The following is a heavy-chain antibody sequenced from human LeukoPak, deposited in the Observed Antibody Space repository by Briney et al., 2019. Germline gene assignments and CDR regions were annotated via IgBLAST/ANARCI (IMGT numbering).Heavy chain of an antibody. V-gene: IGHV3-53*01. CDR1: GFPFSSYW. Sequence: GGSLRLSCVASGFPFSSYWMTWVRQAPGKGLEWVSVIYSGGSTYYADSVKGRFTISRDNSKNTLYLQMNSLRAEDTAVYYCARVAVTRGFDYWGQGTLVTVSS. CDR3: ARVAVTRGFDY. J-gene: IGHJ4*02. CDR2: IYSGGST. D-gene: IGHD4-17*01.